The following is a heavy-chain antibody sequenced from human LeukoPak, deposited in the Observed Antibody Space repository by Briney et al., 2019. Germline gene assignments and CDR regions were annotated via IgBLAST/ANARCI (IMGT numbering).Heavy chain of an antibody. Sequence: GGSLRLSCAASGVTFSSYAMHWVRQAPGKGLGWVAVISDDGSNKYYADSVKGRFTISRDNSKNTLYLQWNRLRAEDTAVYYCARAFGGNKRLGELSLCPDYWGQGTLVTVSS. D-gene: IGHD3-16*02. CDR1: GVTFSSYA. V-gene: IGHV3-30-3*01. CDR3: ARAFGGNKRLGELSLCPDY. CDR2: ISDDGSNK. J-gene: IGHJ4*02.